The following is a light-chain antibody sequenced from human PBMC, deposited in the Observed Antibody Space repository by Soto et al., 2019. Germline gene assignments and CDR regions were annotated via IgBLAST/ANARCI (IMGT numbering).Light chain of an antibody. CDR3: QQYDDLPSTT. CDR1: QDIGNS. Sequence: DIQMTQSPSSLSASIGDRVTITCQASQDIGNSLNWYQQLPGKPPKLLIYGATNLEAGVPLRFSGRGSGTHFTFTIASLEPEDIATYSCQQYDDLPSTTFGQGTRLEI. V-gene: IGKV1-33*01. CDR2: GAT. J-gene: IGKJ5*01.